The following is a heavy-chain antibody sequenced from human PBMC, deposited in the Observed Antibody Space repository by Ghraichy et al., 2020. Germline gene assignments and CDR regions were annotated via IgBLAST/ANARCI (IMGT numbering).Heavy chain of an antibody. CDR1: GDSVLSNTAA. D-gene: IGHD3-16*01. CDR2: TYYRSKWCS. J-gene: IGHJ4*02. CDR3: ARDQGGRFDS. Sequence: QTLSLTCAISGDSVLSNTAAWSWIRQSPSRGLEWLGRTYYRSKWCSDYSVSAKGRVIVNPDTSKNQFSLQLNSVTPEDTAVYYCARDQGGRFDSWGQGTLVTVSS. V-gene: IGHV6-1*01.